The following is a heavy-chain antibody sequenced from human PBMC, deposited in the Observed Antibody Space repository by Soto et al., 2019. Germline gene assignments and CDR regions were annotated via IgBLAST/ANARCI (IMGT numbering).Heavy chain of an antibody. CDR2: IYHSGST. Sequence: SETLSLTCAVSGGSISSGGYSWSWIRQPPGKGLEWIGYIYHSGSTYYNPSLKSRVTISVDRSKNQFSLKLSPVTAADTAVYYCARGGGDIVVVVAQRAFDIWGQGTMVTVSS. D-gene: IGHD2-15*01. V-gene: IGHV4-30-2*01. J-gene: IGHJ3*02. CDR1: GGSISSGGYS. CDR3: ARGGGDIVVVVAQRAFDI.